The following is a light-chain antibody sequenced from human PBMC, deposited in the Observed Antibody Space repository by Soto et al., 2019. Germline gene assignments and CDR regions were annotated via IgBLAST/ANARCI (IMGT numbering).Light chain of an antibody. CDR2: DAS. CDR1: QSVSSY. V-gene: IGKV3-11*01. CDR3: HQRSNWPPWT. J-gene: IGKJ1*01. Sequence: EIVLTQSPATLSLSPGERATLSCRASQSVSSYLAWYQQKPGQAPRLLIYDASNRATGIQARFSGSGSGTDFTLTISSLEPEDFGVYYCHQRSNWPPWTFGQGTKVEIK.